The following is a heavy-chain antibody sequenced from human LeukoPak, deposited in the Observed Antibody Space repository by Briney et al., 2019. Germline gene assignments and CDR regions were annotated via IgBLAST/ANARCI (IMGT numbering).Heavy chain of an antibody. Sequence: GGSLRLSCAASGFTFSSYTMSWVRQAPGKGLEWVSAISGSGGSTYYADSVKGRFTISRDNSKNTLYLQMNSLRAEDMALYYCAKDHSSNWFYYFDLWGQGTLVTVSS. CDR2: ISGSGGST. J-gene: IGHJ4*02. CDR1: GFTFSSYT. V-gene: IGHV3-23*01. D-gene: IGHD6-13*01. CDR3: AKDHSSNWFYYFDL.